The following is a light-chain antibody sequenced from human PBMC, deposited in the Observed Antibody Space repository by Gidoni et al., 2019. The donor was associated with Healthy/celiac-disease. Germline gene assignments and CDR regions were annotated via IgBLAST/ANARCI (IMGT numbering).Light chain of an antibody. Sequence: IVLTQSPATLSLSPGERATLSCRASQSVSSDLAWYQQNPGQAPRLLIYDASNRATGIPARFSGSGSGTDFTLTISSLEPEDFAVYYCQQRSNWPTFGPGTKVDIK. V-gene: IGKV3-11*01. CDR1: QSVSSD. CDR3: QQRSNWPT. J-gene: IGKJ3*01. CDR2: DAS.